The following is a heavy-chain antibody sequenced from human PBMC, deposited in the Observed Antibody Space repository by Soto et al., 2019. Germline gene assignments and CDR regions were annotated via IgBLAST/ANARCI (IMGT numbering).Heavy chain of an antibody. CDR3: AKGRGGAGSLPPRVDF. V-gene: IGHV3-23*01. J-gene: IGHJ4*02. CDR1: GFTFNNYA. CDR2: ISGGGDTT. D-gene: IGHD3-10*01. Sequence: EVQLLESGGGLVQPGGSLRLSCAASGFTFNNYAMTWFRQAPGKGLEWGSAISGGGDTTSYADSMKGRFTVSRDGSKSTLYLQMSSLRAEHTALSYCAKGRGGAGSLPPRVDFWGQGTLVTVSS.